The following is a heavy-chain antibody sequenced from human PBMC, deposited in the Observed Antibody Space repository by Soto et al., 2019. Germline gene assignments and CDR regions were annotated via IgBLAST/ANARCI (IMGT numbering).Heavy chain of an antibody. CDR1: GFTLGDYS. CDR2: IRSETLGGTT. V-gene: IGHV3-49*04. CDR3: SRGKYSGSNPSYYYFGIDV. Sequence: EVQLVESGGGWVQPGRSLRLSWTASGFTLGDYSVHGVRQAPGRGLYWVGFIRSETLGGTTDNAASVKARFTSSTDDSHSIAYLEMNSLKIEDTAVYYCSRGKYSGSNPSYYYFGIDVWGQGTTVTVSS. D-gene: IGHD1-26*01. J-gene: IGHJ6*02.